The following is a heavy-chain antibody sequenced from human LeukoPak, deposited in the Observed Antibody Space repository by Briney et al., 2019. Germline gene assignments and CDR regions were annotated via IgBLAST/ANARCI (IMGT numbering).Heavy chain of an antibody. CDR2: IIPILGIA. CDR3: ARVPRYYYDSSGYALDAFDI. D-gene: IGHD3-22*01. Sequence: SVKVSFKASGGIFSSYPRSWVRQAPGQGLEWMGRIIPILGIANYAQKFRGRVTIAADNSTSTAYMELSSVRSEDTAVYCCARVPRYYYDSSGYALDAFDIWGQGTMVTVSS. J-gene: IGHJ3*02. CDR1: GGIFSSYP. V-gene: IGHV1-69*10.